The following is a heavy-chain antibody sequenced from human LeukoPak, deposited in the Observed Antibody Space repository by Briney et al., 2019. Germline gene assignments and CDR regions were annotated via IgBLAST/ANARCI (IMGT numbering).Heavy chain of an antibody. CDR1: GGTFISYA. V-gene: IGHV1-69*05. D-gene: IGHD3-22*01. Sequence: ASVKVSCKASGGTFISYAISWVRQAPGQGLEWMGGIIPIFGTANYAQRFQGRVTITTDESTSTAYMELSSLRSEDTAVYYCARGPPKVVVITTWGQGTLVIVSS. J-gene: IGHJ4*02. CDR3: ARGPPKVVVITT. CDR2: IIPIFGTA.